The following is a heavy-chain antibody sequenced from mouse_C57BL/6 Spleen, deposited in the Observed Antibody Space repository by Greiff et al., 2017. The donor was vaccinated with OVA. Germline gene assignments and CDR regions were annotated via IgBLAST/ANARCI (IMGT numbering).Heavy chain of an antibody. V-gene: IGHV1-77*01. D-gene: IGHD1-1*01. Sequence: QVQLQQSGAELVKPGASVKISCKASGYTFTDYYINWVKQRPGQGLAWIGKIGPGSGSTYYNEKVKGKATLHADKSSSTAYMQLSSLTSEDSAVYFCAREGGFITTTPWYFDVWGTGTTVTVSS. J-gene: IGHJ1*03. CDR2: IGPGSGST. CDR3: AREGGFITTTPWYFDV. CDR1: GYTFTDYY.